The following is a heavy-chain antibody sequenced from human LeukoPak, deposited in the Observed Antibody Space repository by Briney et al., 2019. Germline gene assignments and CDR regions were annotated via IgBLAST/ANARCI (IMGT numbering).Heavy chain of an antibody. J-gene: IGHJ6*03. CDR3: ARGRDGYIFLVYYYYMDV. CDR2: INSDGSRT. V-gene: IGHV3-74*01. D-gene: IGHD5-24*01. CDR1: GFTFSTYW. Sequence: GGSLRLSCAASGFTFSTYWMHWVRQAPGKGLVWVSGINSDGSRTNYADSVKGRFTISRDNAKNSLYLQMNSLRAEDTAVYFCARGRDGYIFLVYYYYMDVWGKGTTVTVSS.